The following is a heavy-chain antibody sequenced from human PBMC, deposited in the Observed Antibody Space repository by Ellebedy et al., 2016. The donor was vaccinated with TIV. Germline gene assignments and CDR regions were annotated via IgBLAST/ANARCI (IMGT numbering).Heavy chain of an antibody. CDR1: GYTFTNYY. CDR3: TRMGVLPTSYYGMDV. Sequence: ASVKVSCKASGYTFTNYYMHWVRQAPGQGLVWVSRISTDGSSTTYADSVKGRFTISRDNAKNTLYLQMNSLRVEDTALYYCTRMGVLPTSYYGMDVWGQGTTVTVS. V-gene: IGHV3-74*01. D-gene: IGHD3-10*01. J-gene: IGHJ6*02. CDR2: ISTDGSST.